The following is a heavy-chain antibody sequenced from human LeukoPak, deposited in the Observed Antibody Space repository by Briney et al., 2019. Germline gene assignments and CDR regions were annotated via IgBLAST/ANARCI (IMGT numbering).Heavy chain of an antibody. CDR3: ARDELRGIAVAGTNRYYYYGMDV. CDR2: IIPIFGTA. V-gene: IGHV1-69*13. J-gene: IGHJ6*02. CDR1: GGTFSSYA. Sequence: SVKVSCKASGGTFSSYAISWVRQAPGQGLEWMEGIIPIFGTANYAQKFQGRVTITADESTSTAYMELSSLRSEDTAVYYCARDELRGIAVAGTNRYYYYGMDVWGQGTTVTVSS. D-gene: IGHD6-19*01.